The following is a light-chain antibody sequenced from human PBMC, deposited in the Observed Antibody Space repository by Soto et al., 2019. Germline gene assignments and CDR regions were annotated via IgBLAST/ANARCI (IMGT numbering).Light chain of an antibody. CDR1: SSNIGSKY. Sequence: QSVLTQPASASGTPGQRVTISCSGSSSNIGSKYVYWYQQLPGTAPKLLIYRNNQRPSGVPDRFSGSKSGTSASLAISGLLSEDEADYYCVAWDDSLSGLYVFGTGTKVTVL. J-gene: IGLJ1*01. CDR3: VAWDDSLSGLYV. V-gene: IGLV1-47*01. CDR2: RNN.